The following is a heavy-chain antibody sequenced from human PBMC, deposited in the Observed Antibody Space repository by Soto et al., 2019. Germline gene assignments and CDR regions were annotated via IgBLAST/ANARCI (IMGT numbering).Heavy chain of an antibody. D-gene: IGHD3-10*01. V-gene: IGHV3-23*01. CDR2: TSGGGDTT. CDR1: GFTFNNYA. Sequence: EVQLLESGGGLVQPGGSLRLSCAASGFTFNNYAMTWFRQAPGKRLEWVSATSGGGDTTSYADSVKGRFTVSRDGSKNTLDLQMRSLRAEDTALYYCAKGRGGSGSLTPRVNFWGQGTLVTVSS. CDR3: AKGRGGSGSLTPRVNF. J-gene: IGHJ4*02.